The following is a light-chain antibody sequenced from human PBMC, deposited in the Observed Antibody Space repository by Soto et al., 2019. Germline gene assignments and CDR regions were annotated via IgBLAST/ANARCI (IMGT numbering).Light chain of an antibody. CDR1: QYVHTC. J-gene: IGKJ1*01. CDR3: HQHNSWPRT. CDR2: QTS. Sequence: EIVVTMSLATLSLFPRERVTLSCRASQYVHTCLAWYQHKPGQAPRLLIYQTSPRAAGIPARFSASGSGTDFTLTISGLQPEDFALYYCHQHNSWPRTFGQGTKLDIK. V-gene: IGKV3-11*01.